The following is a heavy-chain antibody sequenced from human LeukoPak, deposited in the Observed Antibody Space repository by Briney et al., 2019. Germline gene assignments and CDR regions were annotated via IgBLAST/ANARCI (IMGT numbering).Heavy chain of an antibody. J-gene: IGHJ4*02. D-gene: IGHD6-19*01. V-gene: IGHV1-69*13. Sequence: SVKVSCKASGYTFTGYYLHWVRQAPGQGLEWMGGIIPIFGTANYAQKFQGRVTITAGESTSTAYMELSSLRSEDTAVYYCARVGVAGTGAFDYWGQGTLVTVSS. CDR2: IIPIFGTA. CDR1: GYTFTGYY. CDR3: ARVGVAGTGAFDY.